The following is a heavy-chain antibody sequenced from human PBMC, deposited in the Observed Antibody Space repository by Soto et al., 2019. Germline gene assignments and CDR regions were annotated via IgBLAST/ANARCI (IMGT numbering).Heavy chain of an antibody. V-gene: IGHV3-66*01. J-gene: IGHJ4*02. CDR1: GFSVSSNY. D-gene: IGHD3-3*01. Sequence: GGSLRLSCAASGFSVSSNYMSWVRQAPGKGLEWVSVIYSGGDIYYADSVQGRFTTSRDNSKNSLDLQMNSLRAEDTAVYYCARDRRDGDTIWGQGVLVTVSS. CDR2: IYSGGDI. CDR3: ARDRRDGDTI.